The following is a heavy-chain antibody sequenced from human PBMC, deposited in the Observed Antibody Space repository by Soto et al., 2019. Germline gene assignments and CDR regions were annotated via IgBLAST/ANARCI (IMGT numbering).Heavy chain of an antibody. CDR2: TFYRSKWYS. Sequence: SQTLSLTCAISGDTVSRNTTAWNWIRQSPSRGLEWLGRTFYRSKWYSDYAPSVKSRITINPDTSKNQFSLQLNSVTPEDTAVYYCARGYGMGVWGQGTTVTVSS. J-gene: IGHJ6*02. V-gene: IGHV6-1*01. CDR1: GDTVSRNTTA. CDR3: ARGYGMGV.